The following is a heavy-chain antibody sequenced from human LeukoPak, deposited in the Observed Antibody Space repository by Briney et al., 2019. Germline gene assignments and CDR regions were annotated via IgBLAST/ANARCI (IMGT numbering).Heavy chain of an antibody. J-gene: IGHJ4*02. CDR3: ARDPGRGYSGYADY. CDR2: ISGYNGNT. D-gene: IGHD5-12*01. CDR1: GYTFTSYG. Sequence: ASVKVSCKASGYTFTSYGISWVRQAPGQGLEWMGRISGYNGNTNSAQKLQGRVTMTTDTSTSTAYMELRSLRSDDTAVYYCARDPGRGYSGYADYWGQGTLVTVSS. V-gene: IGHV1-18*01.